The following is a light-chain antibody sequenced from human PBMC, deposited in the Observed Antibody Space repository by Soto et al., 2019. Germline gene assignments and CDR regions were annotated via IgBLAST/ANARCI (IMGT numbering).Light chain of an antibody. Sequence: DIQMTQSPSTLSASVGKRAIITCRASQSVNRWLAWYQQKPGRAPKLLIYHASSLPSGVPARFSGSGSGTEFTLTISSLQPDDFATYYCQQYDSFWTFGQGTKVEIK. CDR2: HAS. V-gene: IGKV1-5*01. CDR3: QQYDSFWT. J-gene: IGKJ1*01. CDR1: QSVNRW.